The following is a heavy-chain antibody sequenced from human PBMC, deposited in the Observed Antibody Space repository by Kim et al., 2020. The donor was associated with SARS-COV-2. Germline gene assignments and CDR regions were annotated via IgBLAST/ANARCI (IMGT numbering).Heavy chain of an antibody. D-gene: IGHD6-13*01. Sequence: ASVKVSCKASGYTFTSYDINWVRQATGQGLEWMGWMNPNSGNTGYAQKFQGRVTMTRNTSISTAYMELSSLRSEDTAVYYCAGGFRAAAGPFYYYYDMDVWGKGTTVTVSS. CDR2: MNPNSGNT. V-gene: IGHV1-8*01. CDR3: AGGFRAAAGPFYYYYDMDV. CDR1: GYTFTSYD. J-gene: IGHJ6*03.